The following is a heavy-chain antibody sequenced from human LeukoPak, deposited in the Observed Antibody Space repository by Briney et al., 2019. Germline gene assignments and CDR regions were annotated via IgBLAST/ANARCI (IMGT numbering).Heavy chain of an antibody. CDR2: IKQDESDK. V-gene: IGHV3-7*03. J-gene: IGHJ6*02. CDR3: ARDNRDIAVVPAAMGDYYYYGMDV. CDR1: GFTFSDHY. Sequence: GGSLRLSCAVSGFTFSDHYMDWVRQAPGKGLEWVASIKQDESDKYYVGSVKGRFTISRDNAKKSLCLQMNSLRAEDTAVYYCARDNRDIAVVPAAMGDYYYYGMDVWGQGTTVTVSS. D-gene: IGHD2-2*01.